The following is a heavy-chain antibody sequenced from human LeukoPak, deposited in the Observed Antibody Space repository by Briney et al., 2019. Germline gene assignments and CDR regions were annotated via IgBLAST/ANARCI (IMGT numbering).Heavy chain of an antibody. CDR1: GFTLRNYW. CDR2: ISGDGSVT. V-gene: IGHV3-74*01. J-gene: IGHJ4*01. D-gene: IGHD6-6*01. Sequence: GGSLRLSCTASGFTLRNYWMRWVRQVPGKRLVWVSRISGDGSVTNYADSVQGRFTISRDNAKNTLYLQIDSLRSEGTAVYYCARYSSSTGGASYYLDYWGHGTLVTVSS. CDR3: ARYSSSTGGASYYLDY.